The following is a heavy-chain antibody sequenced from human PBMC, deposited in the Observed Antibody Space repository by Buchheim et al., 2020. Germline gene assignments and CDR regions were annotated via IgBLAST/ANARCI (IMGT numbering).Heavy chain of an antibody. CDR2: IYDSGYT. D-gene: IGHD5-18*01. V-gene: IGHV4-61*08. J-gene: IGHJ6*02. CDR1: GGSISSGDYY. CDR3: AREHTSVGFTYGYGMDV. Sequence: QVQLQESGPGLVKPSQTLSLTCTVSGGSISSGDYYWSWIRQPPGKGLEWIGHIYDSGYTNYNPSLKSRVTISVDTSKSQFSLKLRSVTAADTAVYYCAREHTSVGFTYGYGMDVWGQGTT.